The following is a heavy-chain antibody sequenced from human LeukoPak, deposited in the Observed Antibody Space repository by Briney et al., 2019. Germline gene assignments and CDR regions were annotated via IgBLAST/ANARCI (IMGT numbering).Heavy chain of an antibody. CDR1: GITFSNYG. CDR2: VSNEGGVQ. D-gene: IGHD4-17*01. Sequence: GGSLRLSCAASGITFSNYGMHWVRQAPGKGLGWVAVVSNEGGVQYYADSVKGRFTISRDNSKNTLSLQMNSLRVDDTAVYYCTKEGGPMAVTTERYSFDQWGQGTLVTVSS. J-gene: IGHJ4*02. V-gene: IGHV3-30*18. CDR3: TKEGGPMAVTTERYSFDQ.